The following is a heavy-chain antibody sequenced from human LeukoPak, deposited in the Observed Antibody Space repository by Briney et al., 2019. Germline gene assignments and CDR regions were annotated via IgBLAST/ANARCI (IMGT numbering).Heavy chain of an antibody. CDR2: ISGSGGST. Sequence: GGSLRLSCAASGFTFSSYAMSWVRQAPGKGLEWVSAISGSGGSTYYADSVKGRFTISRDNSKNTLHLQMNSLRAEDTAVYYCAKLTHYVWGSYRLYFDYWGQGTLVTVSS. J-gene: IGHJ4*02. CDR3: AKLTHYVWGSYRLYFDY. V-gene: IGHV3-23*01. CDR1: GFTFSSYA. D-gene: IGHD3-16*02.